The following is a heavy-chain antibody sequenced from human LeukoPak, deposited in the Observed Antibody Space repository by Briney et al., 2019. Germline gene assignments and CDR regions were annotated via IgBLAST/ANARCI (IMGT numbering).Heavy chain of an antibody. V-gene: IGHV3-23*01. Sequence: GESLRLSSAASVYTLSNYAMSWVRQAPGKGLECGSSITDRDALTDYADSVKGRFAISQDNAMDTLFLQMNNLTAYNPAVHYCSKDRVDGSGSQFYSWGQGSLVTGSS. CDR1: VYTLSNYA. CDR3: SKDRVDGSGSQFYS. CDR2: ITDRDALT. J-gene: IGHJ4*02. D-gene: IGHD3-10*01.